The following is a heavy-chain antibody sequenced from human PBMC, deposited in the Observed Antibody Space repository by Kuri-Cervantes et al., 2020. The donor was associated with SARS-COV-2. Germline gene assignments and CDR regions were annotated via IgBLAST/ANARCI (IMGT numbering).Heavy chain of an antibody. CDR3: ATGISLRFLEWLAAFDI. V-gene: IGHV1-24*01. D-gene: IGHD3-3*01. J-gene: IGHJ3*02. Sequence: ASMKVSCKVSGYTLPELSMHWVRQAPGKGLEWMGGFDREDGKRVYAQKFQGRVTMTEDTPTHTAYMELSSLRSEDTAVYYCATGISLRFLEWLAAFDIWGQGTMVTVPS. CDR2: FDREDGKR. CDR1: GYTLPELS.